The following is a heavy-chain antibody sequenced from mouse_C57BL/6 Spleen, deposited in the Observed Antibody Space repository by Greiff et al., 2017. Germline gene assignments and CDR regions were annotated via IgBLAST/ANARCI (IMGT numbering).Heavy chain of an antibody. J-gene: IGHJ4*01. V-gene: IGHV5-17*01. CDR3: ALRQGDYAMDY. Sequence: EVKLMESGGGLVKPGGSLKLSCAASGFTFSDYGMHWVRQAPEKGLEWVAYISSGSSTIYYADTVQGRFTISRDNAKNTLFLQMTSRRSEDTAMYYCALRQGDYAMDYWGQGTSVTVSS. D-gene: IGHD3-2*01. CDR1: GFTFSDYG. CDR2: ISSGSSTI.